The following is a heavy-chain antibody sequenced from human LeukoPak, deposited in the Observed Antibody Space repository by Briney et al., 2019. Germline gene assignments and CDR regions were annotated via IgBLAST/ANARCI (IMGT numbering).Heavy chain of an antibody. CDR2: INPNSGGT. CDR3: ATLSSSPDTSFDY. J-gene: IGHJ4*02. CDR1: GYTFTGYY. V-gene: IGHV1-2*06. D-gene: IGHD6-6*01. Sequence: ASVKVSCKASGYTFTGYYMHWVRQAPGQGLEWMGRINPNSGGTNYAQKFQGRVTMTRDTSISTAYMELSSLRSEDTAVYYCATLSSSPDTSFDYWGQGTLVTVSS.